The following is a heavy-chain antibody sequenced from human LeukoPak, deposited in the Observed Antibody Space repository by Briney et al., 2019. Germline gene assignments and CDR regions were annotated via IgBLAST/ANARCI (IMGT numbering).Heavy chain of an antibody. V-gene: IGHV3-30*18. CDR1: GFTFSSYG. D-gene: IGHD4-11*01. Sequence: PGGSLRLSCAASGFTFSSYGMHWVRQAPGKGLEWVAVISYDGSNKYYADSVKGRFTISRDNSKNTLYLQMNSLRAEDTAVYYCAKGYDYSDSQYYLDYWGQGTLVTVSS. CDR2: ISYDGSNK. CDR3: AKGYDYSDSQYYLDY. J-gene: IGHJ4*02.